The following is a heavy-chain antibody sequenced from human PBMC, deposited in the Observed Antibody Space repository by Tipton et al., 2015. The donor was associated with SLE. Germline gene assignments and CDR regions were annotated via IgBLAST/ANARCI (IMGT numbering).Heavy chain of an antibody. J-gene: IGHJ4*02. CDR3: ARAWLGTYYFDY. Sequence: TLSLTCTVSGGSISSSSYYWGWIRQPPGKGLEWIGYIYTSGSTNYNPSLKSRVTISVDTSKNQFSLKLSSVTAADTAVYYCARAWLGTYYFDYWGQGTLVTVSS. V-gene: IGHV4-61*05. CDR1: GGSISSSSYY. CDR2: IYTSGST. D-gene: IGHD5-12*01.